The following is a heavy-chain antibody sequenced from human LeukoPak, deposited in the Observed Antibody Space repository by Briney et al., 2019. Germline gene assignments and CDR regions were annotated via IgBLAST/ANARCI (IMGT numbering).Heavy chain of an antibody. CDR2: ISGSGGST. CDR1: GFTFSSYA. V-gene: IGHV3-23*01. D-gene: IGHD4-17*01. J-gene: IGHJ6*03. CDR3: ARDFHDYGDYYMDV. Sequence: PGGSLRLSCAASGFTFSSYAMSWVRQAPGKGLEWVSAISGSGGSTYYADSVKGRFTISRDNSKNTLYLQMNSLRAEDTAVYYCARDFHDYGDYYMDVWGKGTTVTISS.